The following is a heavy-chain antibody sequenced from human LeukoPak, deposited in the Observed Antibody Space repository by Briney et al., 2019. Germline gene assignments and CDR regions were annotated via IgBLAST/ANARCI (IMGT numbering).Heavy chain of an antibody. Sequence: GGSLRLSCAASGFTFSSYEMNWVRQAPGKGLEWVSYISSSGSTIYYADSVKGRFIISRDNAKSSLYLQMNSLRAEDTAVYYCARDFYYGSGRYDYWGQGTLVTVSS. V-gene: IGHV3-48*03. CDR2: ISSSGSTI. CDR1: GFTFSSYE. D-gene: IGHD3-10*01. J-gene: IGHJ4*02. CDR3: ARDFYYGSGRYDY.